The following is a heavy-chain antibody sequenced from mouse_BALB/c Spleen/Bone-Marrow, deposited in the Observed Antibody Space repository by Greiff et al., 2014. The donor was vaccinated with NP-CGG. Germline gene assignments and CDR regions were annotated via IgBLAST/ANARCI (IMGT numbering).Heavy chain of an antibody. CDR3: ARRERGIYYDSYWYFDV. D-gene: IGHD2-4*01. J-gene: IGHJ1*01. CDR2: IYWDDDK. Sequence: QVTLKECGPGILQPSQTLSLTCSFSGFSLRTSGMGVSWIRQPSGKGLEWLAHIYWDDDKRYGPSLKSRLTISKDTSRNQVFLKITSVYTADTATYYCARRERGIYYDSYWYFDVWGAGTTVTVSS. V-gene: IGHV8-12*01. CDR1: GFSLRTSGMG.